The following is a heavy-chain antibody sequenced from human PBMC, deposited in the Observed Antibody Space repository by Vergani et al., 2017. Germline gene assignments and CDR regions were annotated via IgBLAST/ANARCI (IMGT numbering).Heavy chain of an antibody. CDR1: GGSISSYY. D-gene: IGHD5-18*01. V-gene: IGHV4-59*01. J-gene: IGHJ6*03. CDR2: IYYSGST. CDR3: ARVHGDTAMVYYYYYMDV. Sequence: QVQLQESGPGLVKPSETLSLTCTVSGGSISSYYWSWLRQPPGKGLEWLGYIYYSGSTNYNPSLKSRVTISVDTSKNQFSLKLSSVTAADTAVYYCARVHGDTAMVYYYYYMDVWGKGTTVTVSS.